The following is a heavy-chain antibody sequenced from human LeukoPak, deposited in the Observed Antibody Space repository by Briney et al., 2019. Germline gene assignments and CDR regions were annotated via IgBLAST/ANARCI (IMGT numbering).Heavy chain of an antibody. V-gene: IGHV4-31*03. J-gene: IGHJ4*02. CDR2: IYYSGST. CDR3: ARGPTLDFYDSSGYYYFDY. CDR1: GGSISSGGYY. Sequence: SQTLSPTCTVSGGSISSGGYYWSWIRQHPGKGLEWIGYIYYSGSTYYNPSLKSRVTISVDTSKNQFSLKLSSVTAADTAVYYCARGPTLDFYDSSGYYYFDYWGQGTLVTVSS. D-gene: IGHD3-22*01.